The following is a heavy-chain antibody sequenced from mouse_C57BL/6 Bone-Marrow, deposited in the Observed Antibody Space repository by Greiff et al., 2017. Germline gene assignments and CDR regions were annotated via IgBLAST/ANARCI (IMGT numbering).Heavy chain of an antibody. J-gene: IGHJ4*01. CDR3: VRHNYYGSSPYYAMDY. CDR2: IRSKSNNYAT. D-gene: IGHD1-1*01. V-gene: IGHV10-1*01. Sequence: EVMLVESGGGLVQPKGSLKLSCAASGFSFNTYAMNWVRQAPGKGLEWVARIRSKSNNYATYYADSVKDRFTISRDDSESMLYLQMNNLKTEDTAMYYCVRHNYYGSSPYYAMDYWGQGTSVTVSS. CDR1: GFSFNTYA.